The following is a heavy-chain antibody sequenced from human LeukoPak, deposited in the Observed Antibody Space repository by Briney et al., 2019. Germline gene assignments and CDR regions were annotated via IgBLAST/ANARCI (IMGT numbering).Heavy chain of an antibody. J-gene: IGHJ2*01. CDR2: IRQDGDEK. Sequence: GGSLRLSCAGSGFIFNSHWMTWVRQAPGVGLGWVGNIRQDGDEKFYADSVRGRFTISRDNAKNSLYLHLNSLRAEDTAIYYCARVRTEWYIDLWGRGTLVTVST. CDR3: ARVRTEWYIDL. CDR1: GFIFNSHW. V-gene: IGHV3-7*01. D-gene: IGHD2-8*02.